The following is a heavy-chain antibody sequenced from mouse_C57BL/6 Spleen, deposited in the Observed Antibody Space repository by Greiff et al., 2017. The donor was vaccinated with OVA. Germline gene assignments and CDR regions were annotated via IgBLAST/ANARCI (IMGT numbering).Heavy chain of an antibody. CDR1: GYTFTSYW. Sequence: VQLQQPGAELVKPGASVTMSCKASGYTFTSYWITWVKQRPGQGLEWIGDIYPGRGSTNYNEKFKSKATLTVDTSSSTAYMQRSSLTSEDSAVYYCARRGNWDYFDYWGQGTTLTVSS. CDR2: IYPGRGST. J-gene: IGHJ2*01. D-gene: IGHD4-1*01. CDR3: ARRGNWDYFDY. V-gene: IGHV1-55*01.